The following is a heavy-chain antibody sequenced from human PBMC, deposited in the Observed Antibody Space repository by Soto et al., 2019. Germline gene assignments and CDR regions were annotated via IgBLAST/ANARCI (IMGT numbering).Heavy chain of an antibody. D-gene: IGHD3-10*01. V-gene: IGHV1-8*01. Sequence: QVQLMQCGAELKKPGASVKVSCKASGYPYSNYAMNWVRQASGQGPEWIGWVNPNNGDTGYAQKFQGRVTLTTDISTTTAYMELTSLRSEDTAIYYCAKFSRKGSAIDFDYWGQGTLITVSS. J-gene: IGHJ4*02. CDR1: GYPYSNYA. CDR3: AKFSRKGSAIDFDY. CDR2: VNPNNGDT.